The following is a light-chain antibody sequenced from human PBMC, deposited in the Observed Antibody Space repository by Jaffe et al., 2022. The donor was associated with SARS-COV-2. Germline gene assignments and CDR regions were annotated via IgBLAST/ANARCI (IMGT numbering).Light chain of an antibody. CDR1: SSNIGTNT. J-gene: IGLJ1*01. CDR3: AAWDDSLNGYV. CDR2: SNN. Sequence: QSVLSQPPSASGTPGQRVTISCSGSSSNIGTNTVNWYQQLPGTAPKLLIYSNNHRPSGVPDRFAGAKSGTSASLAIRGLQSEDEADYYCAAWDDSLNGYVFGSGTKVTVL. V-gene: IGLV1-44*01.